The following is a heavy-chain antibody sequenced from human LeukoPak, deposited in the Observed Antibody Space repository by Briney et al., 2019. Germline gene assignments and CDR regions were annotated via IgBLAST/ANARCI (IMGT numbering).Heavy chain of an antibody. CDR2: IYIDGST. Sequence: SETLSLTCTVSSGSMTGYYWNWIRQPAGKGLEWIGRIYIDGSTNYNPSLRSRVTMSIDTSENYFSLNLISVTAADTAVYYCARAQERFVYGRYFYFMDVWGKGTTVTVSS. V-gene: IGHV4-4*07. CDR3: ARAQERFVYGRYFYFMDV. D-gene: IGHD3-9*01. J-gene: IGHJ6*03. CDR1: SGSMTGYY.